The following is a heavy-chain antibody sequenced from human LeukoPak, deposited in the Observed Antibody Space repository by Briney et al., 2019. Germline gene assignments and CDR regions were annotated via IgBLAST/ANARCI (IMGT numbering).Heavy chain of an antibody. Sequence: SETLSLTCAVYGGSFSGYYWSWIRQPPGKGLEWIGYIYYSGSTDYNPSLKSRVTISVDTSKNQFSLKLSSVTAADTAVYYCARGTYYDFWSGYQSYYYYMDVWGKGTTVTVSS. J-gene: IGHJ6*03. V-gene: IGHV4-59*01. CDR2: IYYSGST. D-gene: IGHD3-3*01. CDR1: GGSFSGYY. CDR3: ARGTYYDFWSGYQSYYYYMDV.